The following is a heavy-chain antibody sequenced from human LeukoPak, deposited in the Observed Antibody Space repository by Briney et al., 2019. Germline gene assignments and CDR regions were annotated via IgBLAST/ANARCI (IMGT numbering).Heavy chain of an antibody. V-gene: IGHV1-18*01. CDR2: FSAYNGNT. J-gene: IGHJ4*02. CDR3: ASTPYYYGSGSYPFDY. Sequence: ASVKVSCKASGYTFTSYGISWVRQAPGQGLEWMGWFSAYNGNTNYAQKLQGRVTMTTDTSTSTAYMELRSLRSEDTAVYYCASTPYYYGSGSYPFDYWGQGTLVTVSS. CDR1: GYTFTSYG. D-gene: IGHD3-10*01.